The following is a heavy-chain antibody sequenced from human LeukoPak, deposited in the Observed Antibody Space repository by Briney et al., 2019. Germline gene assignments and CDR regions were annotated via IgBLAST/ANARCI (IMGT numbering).Heavy chain of an antibody. CDR1: GYTLTGYF. V-gene: IGHV1-2*02. J-gene: IGHJ4*02. CDR2: INLNSCGT. D-gene: IGHD6-19*01. Sequence: ASVKVSCKPSGYTLTGYFVHWVRQAPGQDLKGMGWINLNSCGTNYAQKFQGRVTMTRDTSISIAYVELSRLRSDDTAVYYCARDLFARTDGSRWYGDDYWGQGTLVTVSS. CDR3: ARDLFARTDGSRWYGDDY.